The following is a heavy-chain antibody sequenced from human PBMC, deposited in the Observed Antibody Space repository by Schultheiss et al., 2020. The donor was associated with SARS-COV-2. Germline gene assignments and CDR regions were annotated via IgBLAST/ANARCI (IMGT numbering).Heavy chain of an antibody. J-gene: IGHJ6*02. CDR1: GGSFSGYY. V-gene: IGHV4-34*01. Sequence: SETLSLTCAVYGGSFSGYYWSWIRQPPGKGLEWIGEINHSGSTNYNPSLKSRVTISVDTSKNQFSLKLSSVTAADTAVYYCARDTYSSSWSYCYYYGMDVWGQGTTVTVSS. D-gene: IGHD6-6*01. CDR3: ARDTYSSSWSYCYYYGMDV. CDR2: INHSGST.